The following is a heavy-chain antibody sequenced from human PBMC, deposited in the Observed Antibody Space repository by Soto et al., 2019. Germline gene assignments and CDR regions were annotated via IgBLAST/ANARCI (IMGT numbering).Heavy chain of an antibody. J-gene: IGHJ4*02. V-gene: IGHV3-30-3*01. CDR2: ISYDGSNK. Sequence: GGSLRLSCAASGFTFSSYAMHWVRQAPGKGLEWVAVISYDGSNKYYADSVKGRFTISRDNSKNTLYLQMNSLRAEDTAVYYCARDTETWIQLWLFDYWGQGTLVTVSS. CDR1: GFTFSSYA. CDR3: ARDTETWIQLWLFDY. D-gene: IGHD5-18*01.